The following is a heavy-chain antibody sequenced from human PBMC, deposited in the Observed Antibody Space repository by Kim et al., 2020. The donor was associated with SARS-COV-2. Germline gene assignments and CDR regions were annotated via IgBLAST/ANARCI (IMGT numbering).Heavy chain of an antibody. J-gene: IGHJ4*02. CDR2: ITGSGGSK. V-gene: IGHV3-23*01. CDR3: AKDIRPY. Sequence: GGSLRLSCAASGFTFSSSAMSWVRQAPGKGLEWVSLITGSGGSKYYADSVKGRFTVSRDTSKNTLFLQMNSLRAEDTAVYYCAKDIRPYWGQGTPVTVSS. CDR1: GFTFSSSA.